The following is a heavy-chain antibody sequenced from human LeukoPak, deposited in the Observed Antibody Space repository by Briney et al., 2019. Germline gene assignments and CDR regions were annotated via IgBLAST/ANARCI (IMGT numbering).Heavy chain of an antibody. V-gene: IGHV1-3*01. CDR3: ARGRFCGGDCYHFDY. J-gene: IGHJ4*02. CDR1: GYTFTSYA. D-gene: IGHD2-21*02. CDR2: INAGNGNT. Sequence: GASVKVSCKASGYTFTSYAMHWVRQAPGQRLEWMGWINAGNGNTKYSQKFQGRVTITADESTSTAYMELSSLRSEDTAVYYCARGRFCGGDCYHFDYWGQGTLVTVSS.